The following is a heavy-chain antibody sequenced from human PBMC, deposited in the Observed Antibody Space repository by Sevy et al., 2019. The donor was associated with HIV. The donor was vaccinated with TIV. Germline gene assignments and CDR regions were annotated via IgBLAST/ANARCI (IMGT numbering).Heavy chain of an antibody. D-gene: IGHD5-18*01. CDR1: GGSISAKNYF. Sequence: SETLSLTCTVSGGSISAKNYFWGWIRQPPGKGLEWIGSIYHTGSTYHSPSLQSRVGLSVDTSKKHFSVKLSSVTAADTAVYFCARPAFKHGYRPSYFDSWGHGTLVTVSS. CDR2: IYHTGST. CDR3: ARPAFKHGYRPSYFDS. V-gene: IGHV4-39*02. J-gene: IGHJ4*01.